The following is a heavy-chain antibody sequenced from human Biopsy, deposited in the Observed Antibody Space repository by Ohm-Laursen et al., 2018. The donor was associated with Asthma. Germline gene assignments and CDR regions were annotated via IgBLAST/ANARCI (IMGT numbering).Heavy chain of an antibody. D-gene: IGHD3-9*01. CDR1: GFSLRTPGVG. CDR3: ALSQDSGFDYHSPSWFDP. CDR2: IFLDEST. J-gene: IGHJ5*02. V-gene: IGHV2-5*02. Sequence: PTQTLTLTCSFSGFSLRTPGVGVGWIRQSPGKALEWLALIFLDESTLFRPSLKRRLTITKDPSKSQVVLTMTKMDPVDSGTYYRALSQDSGFDYHSPSWFDPWGQGTLVTVSS.